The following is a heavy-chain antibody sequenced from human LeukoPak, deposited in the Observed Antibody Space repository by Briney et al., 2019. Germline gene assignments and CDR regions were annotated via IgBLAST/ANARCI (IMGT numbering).Heavy chain of an antibody. V-gene: IGHV4-59*11. CDR3: ARARRWNAAVEGWWFDP. J-gene: IGHJ5*02. Sequence: PSETLSLTCTVSGGSISNHYWSWIRQPPVKGLEWIGYIYYSGSTNYNPSLKSRVTISVDTSKNQFSLKLSSVTAADTAVYYCARARRWNAAVEGWWFDPWGQGTLVTVSS. D-gene: IGHD1-1*01. CDR1: GGSISNHY. CDR2: IYYSGST.